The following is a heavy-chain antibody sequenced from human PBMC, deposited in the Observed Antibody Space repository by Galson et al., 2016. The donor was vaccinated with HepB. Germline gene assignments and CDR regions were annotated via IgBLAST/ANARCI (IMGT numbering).Heavy chain of an antibody. CDR2: VSNDGTRK. D-gene: IGHD2-15*01. CDR3: AKDDTGGCDY. J-gene: IGHJ4*02. CDR1: GFTFSRYG. V-gene: IGHV3-30*18. Sequence: SLRLSCAASGFTFSRYGMHWVRQAPGKGLEWLAVVSNDGTRKYYADSVKGRPTISRDNSKNTEYVQMNGLKTEDAALYYCAKDDTGGCDYWGQGTPVTVSP.